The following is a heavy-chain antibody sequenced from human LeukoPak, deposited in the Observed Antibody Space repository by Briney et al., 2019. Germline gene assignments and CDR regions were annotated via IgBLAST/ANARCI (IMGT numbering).Heavy chain of an antibody. J-gene: IGHJ4*02. CDR2: IYYSGST. V-gene: IGHV4-31*03. D-gene: IGHD3-10*01. CDR1: GGSISSSDFY. CDR3: ARDSGSSHVDY. Sequence: SETLSLTCTVSGGSISSSDFYWGWIRQPPGKGLEWIGYIYYSGSTFYNPSLKSRVTISIDTSKNQFSLNLSSVTAADTAVYYCARDSGSSHVDYWGQGTLVTVSS.